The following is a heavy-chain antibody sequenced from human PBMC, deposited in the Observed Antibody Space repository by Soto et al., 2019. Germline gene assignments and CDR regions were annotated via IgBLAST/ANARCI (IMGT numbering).Heavy chain of an antibody. CDR1: GLSVSDNY. CDR3: VSRIPSWVFDY. V-gene: IGHV3-53*01. J-gene: IGHJ4*01. Sequence: PGGSLRLSCGASGLSVSDNYMGWVRQAPGRGLEWVSVMYAGGDTHYADSVKGRFTISRDKSENTLYLQMNSLRDEDTGVYFCVSRIPSWVFDYWGLGXLVTVYS. CDR2: MYAGGDT. D-gene: IGHD2-21*01.